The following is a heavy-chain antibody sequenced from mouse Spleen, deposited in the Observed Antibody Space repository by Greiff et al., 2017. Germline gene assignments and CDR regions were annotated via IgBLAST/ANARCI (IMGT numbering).Heavy chain of an antibody. CDR1: GFTFSSYA. CDR2: ISSGGST. CDR3: ARVDIYDGYYRDAMDY. J-gene: IGHJ4*01. D-gene: IGHD2-3*01. Sequence: EVQVVESGGGLVKPGGSLKLSCAASGFTFSSYAMSWVRQTPEKRLEWVASISSGGSTYYPDSVKGRFTISRDNARNILYLQMSSLRSEDTAMYYCARVDIYDGYYRDAMDYWGQGTSVTVSS. V-gene: IGHV5-6-5*01.